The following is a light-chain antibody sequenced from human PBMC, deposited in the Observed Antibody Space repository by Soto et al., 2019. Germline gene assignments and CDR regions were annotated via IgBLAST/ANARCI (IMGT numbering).Light chain of an antibody. V-gene: IGKV3-11*01. CDR2: DTF. CDR1: QSVSSY. CDR3: QHRRNRPWT. Sequence: EIVLTQSPVTLSLSPGERATLSCRASQSVSSYLAWYQQKPGQAPRLLIYDTFNRATGIPARFSGSGSGTDFTLTISSLEPEDFVVYYCQHRRNRPWTFGQGTKVDIK. J-gene: IGKJ1*01.